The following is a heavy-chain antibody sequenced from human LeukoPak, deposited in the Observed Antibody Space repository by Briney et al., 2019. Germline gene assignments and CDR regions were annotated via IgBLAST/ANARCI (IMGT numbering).Heavy chain of an antibody. CDR2: ISYDGSNK. V-gene: IGHV3-30*04. D-gene: IGHD6-13*01. Sequence: GGSLRLSCAASGFTFSSYAMHWVRQAPGKGLEWVAIISYDGSNKYYADSVKGRFTISRDNSKNTLYLQMNSLRAEDTAVYYCARDTDSWYFDYWGQGTLVTVSS. J-gene: IGHJ4*02. CDR1: GFTFSSYA. CDR3: ARDTDSWYFDY.